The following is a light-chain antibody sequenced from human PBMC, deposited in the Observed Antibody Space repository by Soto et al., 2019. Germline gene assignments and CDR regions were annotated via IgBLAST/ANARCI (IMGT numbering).Light chain of an antibody. Sequence: EIVLTQSPGTLSLSPGERATLSCRTSQRVTNNQFAWFRQKPGQAPRLLVWGASNRATGIPDRFSGSGSGPGFTLTISRLEPEAFVAFYCCQHGSTPPTFGQGTKVDMK. V-gene: IGKV3-20*01. CDR3: CQHGSTPPT. CDR1: QRVTNNQ. J-gene: IGKJ1*01. CDR2: GAS.